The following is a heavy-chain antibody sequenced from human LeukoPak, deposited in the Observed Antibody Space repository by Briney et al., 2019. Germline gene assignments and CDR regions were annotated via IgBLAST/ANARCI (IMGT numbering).Heavy chain of an antibody. D-gene: IGHD3-10*01. CDR1: GFTFSSYS. CDR3: ARFGTHLDLWFGELLSGD. CDR2: ISSSSSYI. J-gene: IGHJ4*02. Sequence: GGSLRLSCAASGFTFSSYSMNWVRQAPGKGLEWVSSISSSSSYIYYADSVKGRFTISRDNAKNSLYLQMNSLRAEDTAVYYCARFGTHLDLWFGELLSGDWGQGTLVTVSS. V-gene: IGHV3-21*04.